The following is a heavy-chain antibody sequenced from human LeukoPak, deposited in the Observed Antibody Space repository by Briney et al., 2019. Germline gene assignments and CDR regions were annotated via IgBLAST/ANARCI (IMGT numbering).Heavy chain of an antibody. Sequence: ASVKVSCKTSGGTFNNSAISWVRQAPGQGLEWMGWISAYNGNTNYAQKLQGRVTMTTDTSTSTAYMELRSLRSDDTAVYYCARAPRDIVLMVYAIYFDYWGQGTLVTVSS. J-gene: IGHJ4*02. CDR3: ARAPRDIVLMVYAIYFDY. CDR1: GGTFNNSA. V-gene: IGHV1-18*01. D-gene: IGHD2-8*01. CDR2: ISAYNGNT.